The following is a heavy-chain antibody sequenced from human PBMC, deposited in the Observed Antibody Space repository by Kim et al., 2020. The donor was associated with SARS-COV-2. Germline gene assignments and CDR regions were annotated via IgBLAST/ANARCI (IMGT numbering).Heavy chain of an antibody. D-gene: IGHD4-17*01. Sequence: SVKVSCKASGGTFSSYAISWVRQAPGQGLEWMGRIIPILGIANYAQKFQGRVTITADKSTSTAYMELSSLRSEDTAVYYCASPQDGDYGDGDFDIWGQGTMVTVSS. V-gene: IGHV1-69*04. CDR2: IIPILGIA. J-gene: IGHJ3*02. CDR3: ASPQDGDYGDGDFDI. CDR1: GGTFSSYA.